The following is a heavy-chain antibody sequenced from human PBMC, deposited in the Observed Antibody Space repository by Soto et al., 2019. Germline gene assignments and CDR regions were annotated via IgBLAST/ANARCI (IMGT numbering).Heavy chain of an antibody. J-gene: IGHJ5*02. CDR1: GYTFTSYS. CDR2: ISVYNGNT. V-gene: IGHV1-18*04. Sequence: GDSVKVSCKASGYTFTSYSITWVRQAPGQGLEWMGWISVYNGNTNYAHKLQGRVTMTTDTSASTAFMELKSLRSDDTAVYYCARADSYYDSSGYYYDHWGQGTLVTVSS. D-gene: IGHD3-22*01. CDR3: ARADSYYDSSGYYYDH.